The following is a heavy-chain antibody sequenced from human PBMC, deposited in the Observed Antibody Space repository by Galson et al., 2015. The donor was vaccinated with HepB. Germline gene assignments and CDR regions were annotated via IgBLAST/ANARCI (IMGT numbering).Heavy chain of an antibody. Sequence: SLRLSCAASGFTFSTYAMYWVRQAPGKGLEWVSAITGAGEGTYYAGSVKGRFTISRDNSKNTLYLQMNSLRAEDTAIYYCAKERQYLEPYFFGSWGQGTLVTVSS. CDR3: AKERQYLEPYFFGS. CDR2: ITGAGEGT. J-gene: IGHJ4*02. V-gene: IGHV3-23*01. D-gene: IGHD2-2*02. CDR1: GFTFSTYA.